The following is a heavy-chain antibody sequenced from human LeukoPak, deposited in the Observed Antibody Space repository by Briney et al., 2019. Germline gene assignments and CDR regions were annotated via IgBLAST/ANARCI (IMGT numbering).Heavy chain of an antibody. CDR2: ISSGSGTI. Sequence: PGVSLRLSCTASGFTLSTYRMNWVRQAPGKGLEWLSYISSGSGTIYYADSVKGRFTISRDNANNSLYLQMNSLRDQDTAVYYCARDRYCSTSSCYPLDYWGQGTLVTVSS. J-gene: IGHJ4*02. CDR3: ARDRYCSTSSCYPLDY. CDR1: GFTLSTYR. D-gene: IGHD2-2*01. V-gene: IGHV3-48*02.